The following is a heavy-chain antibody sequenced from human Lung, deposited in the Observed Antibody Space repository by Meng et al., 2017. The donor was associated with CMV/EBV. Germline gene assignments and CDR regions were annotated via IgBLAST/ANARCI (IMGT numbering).Heavy chain of an antibody. V-gene: IGHV1-2*02. J-gene: IGHJ4*02. CDR1: GYTFIGYY. D-gene: IGHD5-18*01. Sequence: ASVXVSCKASGYTFIGYYIHWVRQAPGQGLEWMGCINPNSDGTNYAQKFQGRVTMTRDTSISTAYMELNRLRFDDTAVYYCARSAQLWLDHFDYWGQGTXVTVSS. CDR3: ARSAQLWLDHFDY. CDR2: INPNSDGT.